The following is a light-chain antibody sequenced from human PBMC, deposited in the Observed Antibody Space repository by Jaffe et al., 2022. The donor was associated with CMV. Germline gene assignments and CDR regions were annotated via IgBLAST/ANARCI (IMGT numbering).Light chain of an antibody. CDR2: AAS. Sequence: DIQMTQSPSSLSASVGDRVTITCRARQSISTYLNWYQQKPGKAPKLLIYAASTLQSGVPSRFSGSGSGTGFTLTINSLQPDDFATYYCQQSYRTPLTFGGGTKVEI. CDR1: QSISTY. V-gene: IGKV1-39*01. J-gene: IGKJ4*01. CDR3: QQSYRTPLT.